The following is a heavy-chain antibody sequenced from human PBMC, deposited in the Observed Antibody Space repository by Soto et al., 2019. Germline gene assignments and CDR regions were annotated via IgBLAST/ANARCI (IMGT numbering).Heavy chain of an antibody. V-gene: IGHV4-59*01. CDR1: GGSISSYY. J-gene: IGHJ5*02. D-gene: IGHD6-13*01. CDR2: IYYSGST. CDR3: ARVVYSSSWYEFPFDP. Sequence: LSLTCTVSGGSISSYYWSWIRQPPGKGLEWVGYIYYSGSTNYNPSLKSRVTISVDTSKNQFSLKLSSVTAADTAVYYCARVVYSSSWYEFPFDPWGQGTLVTVSS.